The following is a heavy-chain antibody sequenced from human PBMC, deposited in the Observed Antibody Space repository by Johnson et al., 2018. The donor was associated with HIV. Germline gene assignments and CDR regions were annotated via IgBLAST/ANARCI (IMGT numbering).Heavy chain of an antibody. CDR1: GFTVSSNY. CDR2: IYSGGNT. Sequence: VQLVESGGGLVQPGGSLRLSCAASGFTVSSNYMSWVRQAPGKGLEWVSVIYSGGNTYYADSVKGIFTISRDNSKNTLSLQMNSLRVEDTAVYYCARERRSTNTWYVRDAFDIWGQGTMVTVSS. CDR3: ARERRSTNTWYVRDAFDI. V-gene: IGHV3-66*01. J-gene: IGHJ3*02. D-gene: IGHD2-2*01.